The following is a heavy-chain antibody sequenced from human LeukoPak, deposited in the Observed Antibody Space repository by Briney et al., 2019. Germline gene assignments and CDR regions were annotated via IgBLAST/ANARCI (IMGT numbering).Heavy chain of an antibody. CDR2: INHSGST. Sequence: SETLSLTCTVSGGSISSGGYYWSWIRQPPGTGLEWIGEINHSGSTNYNPSLKSRVTISVDTSKNQFSLKLSSVTAADTAVYYCARGDIVVVPAAYGMDVWGQGTTVTVSS. D-gene: IGHD2-2*01. CDR1: GGSISSGGYY. CDR3: ARGDIVVVPAAYGMDV. J-gene: IGHJ6*02. V-gene: IGHV4-39*07.